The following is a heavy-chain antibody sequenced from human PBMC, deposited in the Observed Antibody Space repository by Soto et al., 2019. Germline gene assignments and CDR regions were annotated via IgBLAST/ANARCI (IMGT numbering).Heavy chain of an antibody. V-gene: IGHV1-69*01. CDR2: FIPIFGTA. J-gene: IGHJ3*02. Sequence: QVQLVQSGAEVKKPGSSVKVSCKASGGTFSSYAISWVRQAPGQGLEWMGGFIPIFGTANYAQKFQGRVTITADESTSTAYMELSSLRSEDTAVYYCAREPQLGDYDSSPAWAFDIWGQGTMVTVSS. CDR1: GGTFSSYA. D-gene: IGHD3-22*01. CDR3: AREPQLGDYDSSPAWAFDI.